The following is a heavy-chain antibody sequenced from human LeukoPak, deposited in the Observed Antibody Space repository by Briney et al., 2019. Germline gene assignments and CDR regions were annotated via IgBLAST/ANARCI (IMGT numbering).Heavy chain of an antibody. CDR2: INPNSGGT. D-gene: IGHD5-24*01. CDR3: ARAVRSDGYRPPFDY. V-gene: IGHV1-2*02. J-gene: IGHJ4*02. CDR1: GYTFTCYY. Sequence: GASVKVSCKASGYTFTCYYMHWVRQAPGQGLEWMGWINPNSGGTNYAQKFQGRVTMTRDTSISTAYMELSRLRSDDTAVYYCARAVRSDGYRPPFDYWGQGTLVTVSS.